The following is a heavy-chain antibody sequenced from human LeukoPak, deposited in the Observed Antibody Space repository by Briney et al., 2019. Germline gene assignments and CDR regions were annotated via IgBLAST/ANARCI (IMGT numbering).Heavy chain of an antibody. V-gene: IGHV3-23*01. CDR1: GFTLGSYA. J-gene: IGHJ4*02. CDR2: ISGNGYNT. Sequence: PGESLRLSCAGSGFTLGSYAMSWVRQAPGKGLEWVSAISGNGYNTYYADSVKGRFTISSESSGNTLYLQMHSLRAEDTAVYYCAKDFRYCGGGCVRGSPDYWGQGTLVTVSS. D-gene: IGHD2-21*02. CDR3: AKDFRYCGGGCVRGSPDY.